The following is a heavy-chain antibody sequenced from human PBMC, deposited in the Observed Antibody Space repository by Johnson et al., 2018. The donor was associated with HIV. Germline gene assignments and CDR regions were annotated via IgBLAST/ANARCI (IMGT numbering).Heavy chain of an antibody. Sequence: VQLVESGGGLVQPGGSLRLSCAASGFTFSSYDMHWVRQATGKGLEWVSAIGTAGDTYYPGSVKGRFTISREDVKSSLYLQMNSLRAGDTAVYYCARDPRLGELKIDRRGYAFDIWGQGTMVTVSS. CDR3: ARDPRLGELKIDRRGYAFDI. J-gene: IGHJ3*02. CDR2: IGTAGDT. D-gene: IGHD3-16*01. V-gene: IGHV3-13*01. CDR1: GFTFSSYD.